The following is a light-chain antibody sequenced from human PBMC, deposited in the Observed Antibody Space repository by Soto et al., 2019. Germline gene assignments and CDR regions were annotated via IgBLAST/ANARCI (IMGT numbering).Light chain of an antibody. V-gene: IGLV2-14*01. CDR2: EVS. Sequence: QSALTQPASVSGSPGQSITISCTGTSSDVGGYNYVSWYQQHPGKAPKLMIYEVSNRPSGLSNRFSGSKSGNTASLTISGLQAEDEADYYCSSYTSSSTYVFGTGTKLTDL. CDR1: SSDVGGYNY. CDR3: SSYTSSSTYV. J-gene: IGLJ1*01.